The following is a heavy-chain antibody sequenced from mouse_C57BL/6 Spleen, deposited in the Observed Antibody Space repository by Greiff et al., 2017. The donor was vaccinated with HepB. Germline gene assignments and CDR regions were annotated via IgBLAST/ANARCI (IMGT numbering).Heavy chain of an antibody. CDR1: GYTFTDYY. V-gene: IGHV1-76*01. D-gene: IGHD1-1*01. CDR3: ARSPYYYGKGYFDY. J-gene: IGHJ2*01. Sequence: VQLQQSGAELVRPGASVKLSCKASGYTFTDYYINWVKQRPGQGLEWIARIYPGSGNTYYNEKFKGKATLTAEKSSSTAYMQLSSLTSEDSAVYFCARSPYYYGKGYFDYWGQGTTLTVSS. CDR2: IYPGSGNT.